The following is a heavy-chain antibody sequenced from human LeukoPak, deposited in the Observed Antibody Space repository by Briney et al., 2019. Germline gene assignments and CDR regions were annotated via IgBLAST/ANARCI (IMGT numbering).Heavy chain of an antibody. V-gene: IGHV3-7*01. CDR1: GFLFSSYW. Sequence: GGSLRLSCAASGFLFSSYWMSWVRQAPGKGLEWVANIREDGSEKYYADSVKGRFTISRDNSKNTLYLQMNSLRAEDTAVYYCARDKGVGYSYGTFSDYWGQGTLVTVSS. CDR3: ARDKGVGYSYGTFSDY. D-gene: IGHD5-18*01. CDR2: IREDGSEK. J-gene: IGHJ4*02.